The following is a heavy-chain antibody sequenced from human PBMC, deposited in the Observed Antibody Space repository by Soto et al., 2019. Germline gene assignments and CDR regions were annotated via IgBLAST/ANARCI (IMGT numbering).Heavy chain of an antibody. J-gene: IGHJ5*02. CDR2: ISAYNGNT. Sequence: ASVKVSCKASGYTFTSYGISWVRQAPGQGLEWMGWISAYNGNTNYAQKLQGRVTMTTDTSTSTAYMELRSLRSDDTAVYYCARAREVLLWFGELFRLPTDNWFDLWGQGTLVTVSS. D-gene: IGHD3-10*01. CDR3: ARAREVLLWFGELFRLPTDNWFDL. CDR1: GYTFTSYG. V-gene: IGHV1-18*01.